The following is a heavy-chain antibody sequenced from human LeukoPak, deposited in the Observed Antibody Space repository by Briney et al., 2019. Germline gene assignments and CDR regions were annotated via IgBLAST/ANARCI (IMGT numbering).Heavy chain of an antibody. V-gene: IGHV4-39*07. D-gene: IGHD2-8*01. J-gene: IGHJ4*02. CDR2: IYYSGST. Sequence: SETLSLTCTVSGGSISSSSYYWDWIRQPPGKGLEWIGSIYYSGSTYYNPSLKSRVTISVDTSKNQFSLKLSSVTAADTAVYYCASVMGGQSGYYFDYWGQGTLVTVSS. CDR3: ASVMGGQSGYYFDY. CDR1: GGSISSSSYY.